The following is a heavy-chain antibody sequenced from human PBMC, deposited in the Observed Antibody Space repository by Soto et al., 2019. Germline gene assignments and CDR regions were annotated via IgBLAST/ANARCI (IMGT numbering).Heavy chain of an antibody. J-gene: IGHJ4*02. V-gene: IGHV3-23*01. CDR1: GFTFTSYA. Sequence: EVQLLESGGGLVQPGGSLRLSCAASGFTFTSYAMSWVRQAPGKGLEWVSTISAGGGTTYYADSVKGRFTISRDNAKNTVHLQMNSLRTEDTAVYYCARAALFNYGGNSGFDFWGQGTLVTVSS. CDR3: ARAALFNYGGNSGFDF. D-gene: IGHD4-17*01. CDR2: ISAGGGTT.